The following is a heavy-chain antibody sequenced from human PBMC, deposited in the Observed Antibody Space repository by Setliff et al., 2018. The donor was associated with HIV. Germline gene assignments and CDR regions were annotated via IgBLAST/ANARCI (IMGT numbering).Heavy chain of an antibody. Sequence: SETLSLTCTVSDSGTYYWSWIRQPAGKGLEWIGRVSSRGDTNYNPSLKSRVTISVDTSKNQFSLKLTSVTAADTAVYYCASAAAGNTGPFDLWGQGSPVTVSS. CDR1: DSGTYY. D-gene: IGHD4-17*01. CDR3: ASAAAGNTGPFDL. J-gene: IGHJ4*02. V-gene: IGHV4-4*07. CDR2: VSSRGDT.